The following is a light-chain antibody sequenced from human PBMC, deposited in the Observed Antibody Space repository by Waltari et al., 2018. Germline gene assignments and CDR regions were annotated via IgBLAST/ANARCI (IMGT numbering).Light chain of an antibody. CDR1: SSDVGGYNY. J-gene: IGLJ2*01. CDR2: DVR. Sequence: QSALTQPRSVSGSPGQSVTISCTGTSSDVGGYNYVSWYQQHPGKAPTLMIYDVRKRPSGVPGRFSGSKSGNTASLTISGLQAEDEADYYCCSYAGSYTHVVFGGGTKLTVL. V-gene: IGLV2-11*01. CDR3: CSYAGSYTHVV.